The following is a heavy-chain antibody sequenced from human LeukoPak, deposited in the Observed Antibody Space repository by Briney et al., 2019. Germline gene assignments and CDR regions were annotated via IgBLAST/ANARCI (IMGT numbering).Heavy chain of an antibody. D-gene: IGHD3-10*01. CDR2: ITGSGGST. CDR1: GFTFSSYA. CDR3: AKAPGITMVYYYGMDV. V-gene: IGHV3-23*01. Sequence: GGSLRLSCAASGFTFSSYAMSWVRQAPGKGLEWVSAITGSGGSTYYADSVKGRFTISRDNSKNTLYLQMNSLRAEDTAVYYCAKAPGITMVYYYGMDVWGQGTTVTVSS. J-gene: IGHJ6*02.